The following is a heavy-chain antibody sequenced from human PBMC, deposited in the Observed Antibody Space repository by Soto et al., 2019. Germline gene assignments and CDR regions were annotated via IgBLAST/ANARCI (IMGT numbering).Heavy chain of an antibody. D-gene: IGHD2-21*02. CDR2: IHHSGSI. J-gene: IGHJ6*02. V-gene: IGHV4-30-4*08. CDR3: AREGEGGDSLDV. Sequence: QVQLQQSGPGLVKPSQTLSLTCTVSGDSISSDYYHWTWIRQSPGKGLEWIGYIHHSGSILYNPSLKSRVTISVDTSKNQFSLHLSSVPAADTAVYFCAREGEGGDSLDVWGQGTTVSVSS. CDR1: GDSISSDYYH.